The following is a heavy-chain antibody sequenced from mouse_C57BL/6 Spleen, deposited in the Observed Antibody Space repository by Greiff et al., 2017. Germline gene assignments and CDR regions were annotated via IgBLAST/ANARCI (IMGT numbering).Heavy chain of an antibody. Sequence: VQLVESGAELARPGASVKLSCKASGYTFTSYGISWVKQRTGQGLEWIGEIYPRSGNTYYNEKFKGKATLTADKSSSTAYMELRSLTSEDSAVYFCASGNYDYDGRDFDYWGQGTTLTVSS. D-gene: IGHD2-4*01. J-gene: IGHJ2*01. CDR1: GYTFTSYG. CDR2: IYPRSGNT. CDR3: ASGNYDYDGRDFDY. V-gene: IGHV1-81*01.